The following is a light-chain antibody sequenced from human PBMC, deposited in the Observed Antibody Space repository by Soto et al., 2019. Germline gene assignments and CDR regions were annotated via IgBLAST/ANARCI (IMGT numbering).Light chain of an antibody. CDR1: SSDIGAYNF. CDR3: TSWTTSTTMI. CDR2: DVS. Sequence: QSVLTQPASVSGSPGQSITISCTGTSSDIGAYNFVSWYQQHPGKAPKLMLYDVSIRPSGVSNRFSGSKSGNTASLTISGLQAEDEADYYCTSWTTSTTMIFGGGTK. V-gene: IGLV2-14*03. J-gene: IGLJ2*01.